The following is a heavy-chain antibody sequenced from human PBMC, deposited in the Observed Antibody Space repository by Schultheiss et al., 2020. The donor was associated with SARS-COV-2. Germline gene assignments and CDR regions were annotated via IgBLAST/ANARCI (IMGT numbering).Heavy chain of an antibody. CDR2: IYYSGST. J-gene: IGHJ6*02. CDR3: ARFVVVPAAKTYYYGMDV. Sequence: SETLSLTCTVSGGSISSYYWSWIRQPPGKGLEWIGYIYYSGSTNYNPSLKSRVTISVDTSKNQFSLKLSSVTAADTAVYYCARFVVVPAAKTYYYGMDVWGQGTTVTVSS. D-gene: IGHD2-2*01. CDR1: GGSISSYY. V-gene: IGHV4-59*08.